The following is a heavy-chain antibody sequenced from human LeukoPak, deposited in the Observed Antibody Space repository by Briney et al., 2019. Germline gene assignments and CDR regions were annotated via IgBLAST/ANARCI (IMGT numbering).Heavy chain of an antibody. CDR3: ARAAEKLYDAFDI. CDR1: GFTFSSYW. Sequence: QTGGSLRLSCAASGFTFSSYWMSWVRQAPGKGLEWVANIKEDGSEKYYVDSVKGRFTISRDNAKNSLYLQMNSLRAEDTAVYYCARAAEKLYDAFDIWGQGTTVTVSS. J-gene: IGHJ3*02. D-gene: IGHD1-7*01. CDR2: IKEDGSEK. V-gene: IGHV3-7*04.